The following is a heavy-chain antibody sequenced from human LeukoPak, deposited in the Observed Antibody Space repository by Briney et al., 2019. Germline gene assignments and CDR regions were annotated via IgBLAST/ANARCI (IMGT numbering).Heavy chain of an antibody. CDR2: INPNSGGT. J-gene: IGHJ5*02. CDR1: GYTFTGYY. D-gene: IGHD5-12*01. Sequence: ASVKVSCKASGYTFTGYYMHWVRQAPGQGLEWMGWINPNSGGTNYAQKFQGRVTMTRDTSISTAYMELSRLRSDDTAVYYCARDKYSGYDLNWFDPWSQGTPVTVSS. V-gene: IGHV1-2*02. CDR3: ARDKYSGYDLNWFDP.